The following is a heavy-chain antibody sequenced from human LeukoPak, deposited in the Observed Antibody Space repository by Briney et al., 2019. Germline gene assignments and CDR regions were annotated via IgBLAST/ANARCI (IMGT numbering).Heavy chain of an antibody. CDR1: GGSISSYY. Sequence: SETLSLTCTVSGGSISSYYWSWLRQPPGKGLEWIGYIYYSGSTNYNPSLKSRVTISVDTSKNQFSLKLSSVTAADTAVYYCARVNSGGWLHFDYWGQGTLVTVSS. J-gene: IGHJ4*02. D-gene: IGHD6-19*01. V-gene: IGHV4-59*01. CDR2: IYYSGST. CDR3: ARVNSGGWLHFDY.